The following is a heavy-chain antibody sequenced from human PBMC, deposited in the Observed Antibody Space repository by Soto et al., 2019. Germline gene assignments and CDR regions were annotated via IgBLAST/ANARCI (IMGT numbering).Heavy chain of an antibody. V-gene: IGHV4-34*01. Sequence: KPSETLSLTCAVYGGSFSGYYWSWIRQPPGKGLEWIGEINHSGSTNYNPALKSRVTISVDTSKNQFSLKLSSVTAADTAVYYCARGGVRGVIWALPYYMDVWGKGTTVTVSS. CDR3: ARGGVRGVIWALPYYMDV. CDR1: GGSFSGYY. D-gene: IGHD3-10*01. J-gene: IGHJ6*03. CDR2: INHSGST.